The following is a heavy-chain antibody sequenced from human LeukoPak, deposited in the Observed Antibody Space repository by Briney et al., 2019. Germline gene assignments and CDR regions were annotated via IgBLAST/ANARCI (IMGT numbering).Heavy chain of an antibody. CDR2: IKTDGTIT. V-gene: IGHV3-74*01. J-gene: IGHJ6*02. CDR1: GFTFSNYW. D-gene: IGHD2-2*01. Sequence: GGSLRLSCSASGFTFSNYWMHWVRQAPGKGLEWVSRIKTDGTITGYADSVKGRFTISRDNAKNTLYLQMNSLRAEDTAVYYCARSRLYCSSTSCYYHYYYGMDVWGQGTTVTVSS. CDR3: ARSRLYCSSTSCYYHYYYGMDV.